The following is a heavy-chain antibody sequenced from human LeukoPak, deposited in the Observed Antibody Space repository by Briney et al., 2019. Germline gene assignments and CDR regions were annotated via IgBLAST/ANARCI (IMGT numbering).Heavy chain of an antibody. J-gene: IGHJ4*02. V-gene: IGHV1-24*01. D-gene: IGHD6-19*01. CDR1: GYTLTGLS. CDR3: ATNPRCSSGWYYFDY. CDR2: FDPEDGET. Sequence: ASVKVSCKVSGYTLTGLSMHWVRQAPGKGLEWMGGFDPEDGETIYAQKFQGRVTMTEDTSTDTAYMELSSLRSEDTAVYYCATNPRCSSGWYYFDYWGQGTLVTVSS.